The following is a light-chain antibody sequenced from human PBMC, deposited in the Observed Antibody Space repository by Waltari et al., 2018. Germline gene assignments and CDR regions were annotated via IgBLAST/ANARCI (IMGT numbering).Light chain of an antibody. Sequence: EIVLTQSPGTVSLSPGERATLSCRASQSVSSSKLAWHQQRPGQAPRLLIYDASSKATGIPDRFSGSGSGTDFTLTISRLEPEDFAVYYCQHYTNTPWTFGQGTKVEIK. CDR3: QHYTNTPWT. J-gene: IGKJ1*01. CDR1: QSVSSSK. CDR2: DAS. V-gene: IGKV3-20*01.